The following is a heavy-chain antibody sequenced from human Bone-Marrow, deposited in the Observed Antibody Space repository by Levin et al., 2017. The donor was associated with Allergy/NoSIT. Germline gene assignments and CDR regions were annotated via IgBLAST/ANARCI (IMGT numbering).Heavy chain of an antibody. Sequence: SETLSLTCTVSGGSINNYYWSWIRQPPGEGLEWLGYIYYSGSTSYNPSLKSRVTISADTSKNHFSLSLSSVIAADSAVYYCARTPRRGGFDSWGQGALITVSS. D-gene: IGHD2-15*01. CDR1: GGSINNYY. V-gene: IGHV4-59*01. CDR3: ARTPRRGGFDS. J-gene: IGHJ4*02. CDR2: IYYSGST.